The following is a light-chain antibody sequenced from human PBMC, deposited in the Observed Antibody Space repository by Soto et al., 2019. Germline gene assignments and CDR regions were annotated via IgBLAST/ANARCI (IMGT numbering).Light chain of an antibody. CDR2: AS. CDR3: QQLHSYPVT. Sequence: ASTRAPGVPARFSGSGSGTEFTLTISSLQPEDSATYYCQQLHSYPVTFGHGTRLEIK. V-gene: IGKV3-15*01. J-gene: IGKJ5*01.